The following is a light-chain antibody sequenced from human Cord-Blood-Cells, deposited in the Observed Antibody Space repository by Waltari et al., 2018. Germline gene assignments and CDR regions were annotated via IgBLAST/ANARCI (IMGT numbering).Light chain of an antibody. V-gene: IGKV3-15*01. CDR2: GAS. CDR3: QQYNNWPLT. Sequence: EIVMTQSPATLSVSPGERATLTCRASQSVSSNLAWYQQKPGQAPRLLIYGASTRATGIPARFSGSGSGTEFTLTISSLQSEDFVGYYCQQYNNWPLTFGGGTKVEIK. CDR1: QSVSSN. J-gene: IGKJ4*01.